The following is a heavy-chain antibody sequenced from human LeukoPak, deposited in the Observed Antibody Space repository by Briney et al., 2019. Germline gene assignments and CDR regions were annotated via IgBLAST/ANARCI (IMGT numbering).Heavy chain of an antibody. CDR2: ISTYNGNT. CDR1: GYTFTSYG. J-gene: IGHJ5*02. D-gene: IGHD6-13*01. Sequence: GASVKVSCKASGYTFTSYGISWVRQAPGQGLEWMGWISTYNGNTNYAQKLQGRVTMTTDTSTSTAYMELRSLRSDDTAVYYCARAAYSSSWYYNWFDPWGQGTLVTVSS. CDR3: ARAAYSSSWYYNWFDP. V-gene: IGHV1-18*01.